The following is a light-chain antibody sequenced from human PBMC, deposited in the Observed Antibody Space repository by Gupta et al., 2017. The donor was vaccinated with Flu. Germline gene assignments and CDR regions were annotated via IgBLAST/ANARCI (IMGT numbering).Light chain of an antibody. V-gene: IGLV3-1*01. CDR3: QTWDSSTVL. CDR2: YDT. CDR1: KLGDKY. Sequence: SPGQTASVTCSGDKLGDKYVCWDQQKPGQSPVVVINYDTKRPAGIPERFSGSNSWNTATLTISGTQAMDEDDYYCQTWDSSTVLFGGGTKLTVL. J-gene: IGLJ2*01.